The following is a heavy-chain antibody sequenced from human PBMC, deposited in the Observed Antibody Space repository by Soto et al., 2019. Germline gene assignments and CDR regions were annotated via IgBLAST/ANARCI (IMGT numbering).Heavy chain of an antibody. CDR1: GFTFSSYE. J-gene: IGHJ4*02. CDR3: ARASVVVVDGFDY. V-gene: IGHV3-48*03. D-gene: IGHD2-15*01. CDR2: ISTSGSNI. Sequence: GGSLRLSCAASGFTFSSYEMNWVRQAPGKGLEWVSYISTSGSNIYYADSVKGRFTISRDNAKNSLYLQMNSLRAEDTAVYYCARASVVVVDGFDYWGQGTLVTVSS.